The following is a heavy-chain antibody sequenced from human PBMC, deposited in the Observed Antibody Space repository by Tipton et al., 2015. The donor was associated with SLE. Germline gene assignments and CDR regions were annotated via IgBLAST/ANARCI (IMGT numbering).Heavy chain of an antibody. D-gene: IGHD5-12*01. CDR2: GFRGGST. CDR3: ARLISAYDCNFDY. J-gene: IGHJ4*02. V-gene: IGHV4-34*12. CDR1: GDSLSGQY. Sequence: TLSLTCSVYGDSLSGQYWSWIRQPPGKGLEWIGEGFRGGSTNYSPSLESRVTITVDTSTNRLSLQLSSVTAADTALYYCARLISAYDCNFDYWGQGTLVTVSS.